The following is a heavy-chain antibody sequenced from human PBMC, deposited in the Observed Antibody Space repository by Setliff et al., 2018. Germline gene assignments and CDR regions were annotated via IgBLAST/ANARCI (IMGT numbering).Heavy chain of an antibody. CDR2: IIPIFGTA. D-gene: IGHD3-22*01. Sequence: SVKVSCKASGGTFSSYAISWVRQAPGQGLEWMGGIIPIFGTANYAQKFQGRVTITADESTSTAYMELSSLRSEDTAVYYCARGGFYYDSSGSINHDAFDIWGQGTMVTVSS. J-gene: IGHJ3*02. V-gene: IGHV1-69*13. CDR3: ARGGFYYDSSGSINHDAFDI. CDR1: GGTFSSYA.